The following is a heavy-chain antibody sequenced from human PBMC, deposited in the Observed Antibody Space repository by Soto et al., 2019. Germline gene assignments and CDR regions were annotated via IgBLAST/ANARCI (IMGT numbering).Heavy chain of an antibody. CDR1: GFTFSDYV. V-gene: IGHV3-23*01. D-gene: IGHD6-19*01. Sequence: GGSLRLSGAASGFTFSDYVINWVRQAPWKGLEWVPTITVTSDNTYYADSVKGRFTISRDNSKNTLYLQLNSLRDEDTAVYYCAKRYTSGQAPFDSWGQGTLLTFCS. J-gene: IGHJ4*02. CDR3: AKRYTSGQAPFDS. CDR2: ITVTSDNT.